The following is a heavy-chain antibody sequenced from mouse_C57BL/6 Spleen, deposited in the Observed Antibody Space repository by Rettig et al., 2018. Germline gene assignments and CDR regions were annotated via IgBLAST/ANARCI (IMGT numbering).Heavy chain of an antibody. CDR1: GYTFTTYW. CDR3: ARWYYYGSSLFAY. D-gene: IGHD1-1*01. J-gene: IGHJ3*01. V-gene: IGHV1-50*01. CDR2: IDPSDSYS. Sequence: QVQLQQPGAELVKPGASVKLSCKASGYTFTTYWMQWVTQRPGQGLEWIGEIDPSDSYSNYNQKFKGKATLTVDTSSSTAYMQLSSLTSEDSAVYYCARWYYYGSSLFAYWGQGTLVTVSA.